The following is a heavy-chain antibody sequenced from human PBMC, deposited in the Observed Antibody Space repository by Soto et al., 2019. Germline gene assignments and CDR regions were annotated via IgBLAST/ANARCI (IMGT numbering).Heavy chain of an antibody. Sequence: SLRVSCAAAGFTFDDYAMHWVRQAPGKGLEWVSGISWNSGSIGYADSVKGRFTISRDNAKNSLYLQMNSLRAEDTALYYCAKGGGSNLIDYWGQGTLVTVSS. D-gene: IGHD2-15*01. CDR2: ISWNSGSI. J-gene: IGHJ4*02. CDR1: GFTFDDYA. CDR3: AKGGGSNLIDY. V-gene: IGHV3-9*01.